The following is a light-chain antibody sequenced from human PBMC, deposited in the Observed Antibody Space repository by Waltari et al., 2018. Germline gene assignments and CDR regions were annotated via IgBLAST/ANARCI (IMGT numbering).Light chain of an antibody. CDR3: QQYVHSPLT. CDR2: GAS. V-gene: IGKV3-20*01. Sequence: EIVLTQSPGTLSLSPGERATLSCRASPSINSNYLAWYQQKPGQAPRLLMYGASSRATGIPDRFSVSGSGPDVTLTISRLEPEDFAVYYCQQYVHSPLTFGGGTKVEIK. J-gene: IGKJ4*01. CDR1: PSINSNY.